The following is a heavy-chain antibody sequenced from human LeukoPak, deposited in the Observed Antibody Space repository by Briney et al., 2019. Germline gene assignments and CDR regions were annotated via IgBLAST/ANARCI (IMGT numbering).Heavy chain of an antibody. CDR2: IDWDDDK. Sequence: SGPALVKPTQTLTLTCTFSGFSLSTSGMCVSWIRQPPGKAREWLAFIDWDDDKYYSTSLKTRLTISKDTSKNQVVLTMTNMDPVDTATYYCARCTTVTTRGAEYFQHWGQGTLVTVSS. CDR3: ARCTTVTTRGAEYFQH. D-gene: IGHD4-17*01. CDR1: GFSLSTSGMC. V-gene: IGHV2-70*01. J-gene: IGHJ1*01.